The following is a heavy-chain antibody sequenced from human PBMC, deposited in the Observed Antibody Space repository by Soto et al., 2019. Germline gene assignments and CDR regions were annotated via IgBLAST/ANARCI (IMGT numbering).Heavy chain of an antibody. D-gene: IGHD5-12*01. CDR3: ERRTDIAAKTADYFDY. CDR1: GGSISSSSYY. CDR2: IYYSGST. Sequence: PSETLSLTCTVSGGSISSSSYYWGWIRQPPGKGLEWIGSIYYSGSTYYNPSLKSRVTISVDTSKNQFSLKLSSVTAAETAVYYCERRTDIAAKTADYFDYWGQGTLVTVSS. V-gene: IGHV4-39*01. J-gene: IGHJ4*02.